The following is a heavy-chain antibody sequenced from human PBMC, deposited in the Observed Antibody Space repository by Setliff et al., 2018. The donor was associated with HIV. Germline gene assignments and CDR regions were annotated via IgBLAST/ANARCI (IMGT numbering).Heavy chain of an antibody. V-gene: IGHV4-59*08. D-gene: IGHD3-22*01. CDR2: IYYSGMT. Sequence: ETLSLTCSVSGGSISSYYWSWIRQPPGKGLEWIGDIYYSGMTNYNPSLQSRDTISLDTSKNQFSLKLSSVTAADTAVYYCARGLSFYDPGGFDYWGQGTLVTVSS. CDR1: GGSISSYY. J-gene: IGHJ4*02. CDR3: ARGLSFYDPGGFDY.